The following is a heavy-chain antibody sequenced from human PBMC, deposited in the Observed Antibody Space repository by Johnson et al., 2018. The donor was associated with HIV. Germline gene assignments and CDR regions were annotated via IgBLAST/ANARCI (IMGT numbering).Heavy chain of an antibody. D-gene: IGHD2-21*02. Sequence: QMLLVESGGGVVQPGRSLRLSCAASRFTFSDYYMSWIRQTPGKGLEWVSYISSSGGTIYYADSVQGRFTISRDNSKNSLYLQMNSLRAEDTALYYRARWIRYCGGDCYDVFDIWGQGTKVTVSS. CDR1: RFTFSDYY. V-gene: IGHV3-11*01. CDR3: ARWIRYCGGDCYDVFDI. CDR2: ISSSGGTI. J-gene: IGHJ3*02.